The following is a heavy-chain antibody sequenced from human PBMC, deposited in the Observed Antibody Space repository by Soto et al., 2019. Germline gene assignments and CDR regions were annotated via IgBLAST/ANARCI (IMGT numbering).Heavy chain of an antibody. CDR3: SRDSCGGTGYYYYFIDL. CDR2: MITHSGHD. V-gene: IGHV1-8*02. Sequence: VKNSSSTAGYYISSYDMNWVRQALGQRVEWRGWMITHSGHDESDNQFYDRVTTTRDTSIRRVYMQLCSRRSDAAAAMYCSRDSCGGTGYYYYFIDLWGKGTSVTVSS. D-gene: IGHD3-22*01. CDR1: GYYISSYD. J-gene: IGHJ6*03.